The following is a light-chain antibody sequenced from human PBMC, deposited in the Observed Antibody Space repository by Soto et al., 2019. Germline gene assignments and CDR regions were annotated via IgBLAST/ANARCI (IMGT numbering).Light chain of an antibody. CDR3: SSYTNINTRACV. CDR2: EVT. V-gene: IGLV2-14*02. Sequence: QSVLTQPASVSGSPGQSITISCTGTSSNVGSYKLVSWYQQHPGKAPKLMIYEVTDRPSGVSNRFSGSKSGNTASLTISGLQAEDEAEYYCSSYTNINTRACVFGTGTKVTVL. J-gene: IGLJ1*01. CDR1: SSNVGSYKL.